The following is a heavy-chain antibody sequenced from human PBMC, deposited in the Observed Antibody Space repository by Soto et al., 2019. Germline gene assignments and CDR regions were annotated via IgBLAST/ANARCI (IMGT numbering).Heavy chain of an antibody. D-gene: IGHD2-15*01. Sequence: ASVKVSCKASGYTFTSYGISWVRQAPGQGLEWIGWISAYNGNTNYAQKLQGRVTMTTDTSTSTAYMELRSLRSDDTAVYYCARYCSGGSCYSSYYYYGMDVWGQGTTVTVSS. V-gene: IGHV1-18*01. CDR3: ARYCSGGSCYSSYYYYGMDV. CDR1: GYTFTSYG. J-gene: IGHJ6*02. CDR2: ISAYNGNT.